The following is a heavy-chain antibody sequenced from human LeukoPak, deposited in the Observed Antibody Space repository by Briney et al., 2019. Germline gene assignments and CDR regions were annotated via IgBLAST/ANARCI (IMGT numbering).Heavy chain of an antibody. Sequence: GGSLRLSCAASGFTFSSYDMHWVRQAPGKGLEWVAVISYDGSNKYYADSVKGRFTISRDNSKNTLYLQLNSLRPDDTAVYYCARDQLAYSGYDTLFDYWGQGTLVTVSS. CDR3: ARDQLAYSGYDTLFDY. CDR2: ISYDGSNK. V-gene: IGHV3-30*03. J-gene: IGHJ4*02. D-gene: IGHD5-12*01. CDR1: GFTFSSYD.